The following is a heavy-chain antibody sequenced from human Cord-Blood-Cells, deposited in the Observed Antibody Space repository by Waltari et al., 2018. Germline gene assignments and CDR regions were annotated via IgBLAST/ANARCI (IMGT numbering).Heavy chain of an antibody. CDR2: INPNSGGT. D-gene: IGHD3-22*01. CDR1: GHTFPGYY. V-gene: IGHV1-2*02. Sequence: VQLVQSGAAVKKPGASVKVSCKASGHTFPGYYMHWLRQAPGQGLEWMGWINPNSGGTNYAQKFQGRVTMTRDTSISTAYMELSRLRSDDTAVYYCARDEGANYDSSGYFDYWGQGTLVTVSS. CDR3: ARDEGANYDSSGYFDY. J-gene: IGHJ4*02.